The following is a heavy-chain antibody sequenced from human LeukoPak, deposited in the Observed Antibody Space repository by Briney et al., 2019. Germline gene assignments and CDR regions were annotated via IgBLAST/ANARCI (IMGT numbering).Heavy chain of an antibody. J-gene: IGHJ4*02. CDR2: NYYSGGT. CDR3: ARTIVVVPAAILYFDY. Sequence: SETLSLTCTVSGGSLSSYYRSWIRPPPGEGLGWIGYNYYSGGTNYNPSLKSRVTISVETSKNQFSLKLSSVTAADTAVYYCARTIVVVPAAILYFDYWGQGTLVTVSS. CDR1: GGSLSSYY. V-gene: IGHV4-59*01. D-gene: IGHD2-2*01.